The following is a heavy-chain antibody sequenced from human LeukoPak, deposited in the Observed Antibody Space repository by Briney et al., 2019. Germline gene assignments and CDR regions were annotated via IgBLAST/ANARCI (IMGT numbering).Heavy chain of an antibody. CDR3: AKAPGSTVFDY. V-gene: IGHV3-23*01. Sequence: GGSLRLSCAASGFTFSIYAMSWVRQAPGKGLEWVSGISGSGGSTFYADSVKGRFTISRDNSKNTLYLQMNSLRAEDTAVYYCAKAPGSTVFDYWGQGTLVTVSS. D-gene: IGHD1-14*01. CDR1: GFTFSIYA. J-gene: IGHJ4*02. CDR2: ISGSGGST.